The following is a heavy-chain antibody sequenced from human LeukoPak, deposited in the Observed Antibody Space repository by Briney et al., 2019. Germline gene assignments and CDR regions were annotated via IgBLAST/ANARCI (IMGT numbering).Heavy chain of an antibody. CDR1: GYSFTSYW. D-gene: IGHD6-19*01. CDR2: IHPGDSDT. CDR3: ARLSSGWYLGAFDI. V-gene: IGHV5-51*01. Sequence: GESLKISCKGSGYSFTSYWIGWVRQMPGKGLECMGIIHPGDSDTTYSPSFQGQVTISADKSIRTAYLQWNSLKASDTAMYYCARLSSGWYLGAFDIWGQGTMVTVPS. J-gene: IGHJ3*02.